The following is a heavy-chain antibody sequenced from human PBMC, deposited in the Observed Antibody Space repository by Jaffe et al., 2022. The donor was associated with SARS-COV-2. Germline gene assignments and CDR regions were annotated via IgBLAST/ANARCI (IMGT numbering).Heavy chain of an antibody. CDR3: ARGCPGNDGDKRGGGANWFDP. CDR2: INHSGST. V-gene: IGHV4-34*01. J-gene: IGHJ5*02. D-gene: IGHD4-17*01. CDR1: GGSFSGYY. Sequence: QVQLQQWGAGLLKPSETLSLTCAVYGGSFSGYYWSWIRQPPGKGLEWIGEINHSGSTNYNPSLKSRVTISVDTSKNQFSLKLSSVTAADTAVYYCARGCPGNDGDKRGGGANWFDPWGQGTLVTVSS.